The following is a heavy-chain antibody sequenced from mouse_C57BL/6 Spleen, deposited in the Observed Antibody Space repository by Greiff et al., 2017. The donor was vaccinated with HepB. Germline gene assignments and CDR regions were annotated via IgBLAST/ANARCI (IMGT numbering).Heavy chain of an antibody. CDR3: ARYYYGSSYPWYFDG. Sequence: VQLQQPGAELVKPGASVKLSCKASGYTFTSYWMQWVKQRPGQGLEWIGEIDPSDSYTNYNQKFKGKATLTVDTSSSTAYMQLSSLTSEDSAVYYCARYYYGSSYPWYFDGWGTGTTVTVSS. D-gene: IGHD1-1*01. V-gene: IGHV1-50*01. CDR2: IDPSDSYT. CDR1: GYTFTSYW. J-gene: IGHJ1*03.